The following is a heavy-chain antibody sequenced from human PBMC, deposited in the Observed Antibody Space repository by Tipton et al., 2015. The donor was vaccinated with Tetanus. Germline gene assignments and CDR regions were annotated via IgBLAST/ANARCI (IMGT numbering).Heavy chain of an antibody. CDR2: ISHSGTT. Sequence: GLVKPSETLSLTCTVSGGSISSDAHYWSWIRQAPGKGLEWLGYISHSGTTNYNPSLKSRVAISMDTSKNQISLKLTSVTAADTAVYYCARANNEYPKKGPFDFWGQGILVIVSS. CDR1: GGSISSDAHY. D-gene: IGHD2/OR15-2a*01. CDR3: ARANNEYPKKGPFDF. V-gene: IGHV4-61*08. J-gene: IGHJ4*02.